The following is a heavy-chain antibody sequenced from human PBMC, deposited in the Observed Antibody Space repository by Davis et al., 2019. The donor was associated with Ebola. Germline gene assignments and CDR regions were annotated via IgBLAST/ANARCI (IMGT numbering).Heavy chain of an antibody. CDR2: IRSKAYGGTT. Sequence: PGGSLRLSCTASGFTFGDYAMSWVRQAPGKGLEWVGFIRSKAYGGTTEYAASVKGRFTISRDDSKSIAYLQMNSLKTEDTAVYYCTRDGYGDYPLPWYYYYGMDVWGQGTTVTVSS. J-gene: IGHJ6*02. CDR3: TRDGYGDYPLPWYYYYGMDV. V-gene: IGHV3-49*04. D-gene: IGHD4-17*01. CDR1: GFTFGDYA.